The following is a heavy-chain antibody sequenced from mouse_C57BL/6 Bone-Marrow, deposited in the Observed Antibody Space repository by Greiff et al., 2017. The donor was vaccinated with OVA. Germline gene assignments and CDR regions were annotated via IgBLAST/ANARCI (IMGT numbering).Heavy chain of an antibody. J-gene: IGHJ3*01. CDR3: APIYYYGSSPAWFAY. Sequence: QVQLQQPGAELVKPGASVKLSCKASGYTFTSYWMQWVKQRPGQGLEWIGEIDPSDSYTNYNQKFKGKATLTVDTSSSTAYMQLSSLTSEDSAVYYGAPIYYYGSSPAWFAYWGQGTLVTVSA. CDR2: IDPSDSYT. V-gene: IGHV1-50*01. CDR1: GYTFTSYW. D-gene: IGHD1-1*01.